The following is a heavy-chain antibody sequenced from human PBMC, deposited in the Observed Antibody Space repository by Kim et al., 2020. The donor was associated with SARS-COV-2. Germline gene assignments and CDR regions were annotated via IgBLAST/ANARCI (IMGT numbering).Heavy chain of an antibody. Sequence: AEPVKGRFTISRDNSRNTLYLQLNSLRAEDTAVYYCAKGYYYGSGPVFDYWGQGTLVTVSS. D-gene: IGHD3-10*01. V-gene: IGHV3-23*01. J-gene: IGHJ4*02. CDR3: AKGYYYGSGPVFDY.